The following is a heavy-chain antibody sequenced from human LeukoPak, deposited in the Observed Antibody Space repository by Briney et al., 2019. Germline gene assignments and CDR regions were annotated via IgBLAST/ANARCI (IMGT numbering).Heavy chain of an antibody. CDR2: IYWDEDE. D-gene: IGHD6-13*01. J-gene: IGHJ4*02. V-gene: IGHV2-5*02. CDR1: GFSLRTSGVG. CDR3: AHFPAAGTPDFDY. Sequence: SGPTLVKPTPALTLTCTFSGFSLRTSGVGVGWIRQPPGKALEWLALIYWDEDERYSPSLRSRLTITKDTSKNQVVLTMTKMDPVDTATYFCAHFPAAGTPDFDYWGQGTLVTVSS.